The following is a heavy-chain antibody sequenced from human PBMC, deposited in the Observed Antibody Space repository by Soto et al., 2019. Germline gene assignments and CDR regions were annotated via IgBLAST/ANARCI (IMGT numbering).Heavy chain of an antibody. J-gene: IGHJ4*02. CDR3: AKGGLYTSSWYEGY. Sequence: PGGSLRLSCAASGFTFSSYAMSWVRQAPGKGLEWVSSISGSGDSTYNADSVKGRFAISRDNSKNTLYLQLNSLTADDTAVYYCAKGGLYTSSWYEGYWGQGTL. CDR1: GFTFSSYA. D-gene: IGHD6-13*01. V-gene: IGHV3-23*01. CDR2: ISGSGDST.